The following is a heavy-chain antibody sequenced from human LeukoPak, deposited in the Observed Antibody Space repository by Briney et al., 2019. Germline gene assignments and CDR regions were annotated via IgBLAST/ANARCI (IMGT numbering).Heavy chain of an antibody. CDR1: GFTFRSFE. J-gene: IGHJ5*02. CDR2: ISSSGSTI. D-gene: IGHD3-16*01. Sequence: GGSLRLSYAASGFTFRSFEMNWVRQAPGKGLEWVSSISSSGSTIYYADSVKGRFTISRDNVKSSLYLQMNSLRAEDTAIYYCAKVYAGTWYDKWGQGTLVTVSS. V-gene: IGHV3-48*03. CDR3: AKVYAGTWYDK.